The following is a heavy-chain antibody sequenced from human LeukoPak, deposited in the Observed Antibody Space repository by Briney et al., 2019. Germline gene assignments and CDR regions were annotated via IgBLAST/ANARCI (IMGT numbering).Heavy chain of an antibody. CDR2: IYDSGKT. CDR1: GGSISSGGYY. J-gene: IGHJ1*01. CDR3: ASSIFRVGNPEYFQN. V-gene: IGHV4-31*03. Sequence: SETLSLTCTVSGGSISSGGYYWNWIRQYPGKGLEWIGYIYDSGKTYYNPSLKSRVAISLDTSKNQFSLKVSSVTAADTAVYYCASSIFRVGNPEYFQNWGQGTLVTVSS. D-gene: IGHD3-3*01.